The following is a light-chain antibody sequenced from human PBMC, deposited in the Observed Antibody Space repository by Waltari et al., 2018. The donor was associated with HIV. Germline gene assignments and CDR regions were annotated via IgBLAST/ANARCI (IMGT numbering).Light chain of an antibody. CDR2: DVT. CDR3: TAYKYSTRSYV. V-gene: IGLV2-14*03. CDR1: SNDVGHYNH. J-gene: IGLJ1*01. Sequence: QSALTQPASVSGSPGQSITLSCIGSSNDVGHYNHVAWYQQHPDKAPKLLIYDVTNRPPGVSNRFSCSKSGNTASLAISGLQAEDEADYFCTAYKYSTRSYVFGTGTKVTVL.